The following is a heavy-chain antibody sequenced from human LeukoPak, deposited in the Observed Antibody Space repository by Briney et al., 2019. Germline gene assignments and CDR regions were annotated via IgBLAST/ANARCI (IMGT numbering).Heavy chain of an antibody. D-gene: IGHD6-19*01. CDR3: ARGIAVAGTPHWYFDL. CDR2: INHSGST. J-gene: IGHJ2*01. Sequence: SETLSLTCAVYGGSFSGYYWSWIRQPPGKGLEWIGEINHSGSTNYNPSLKSRATISVDTSKNQFSLKLSSVTAADTAVYYCARGIAVAGTPHWYFDLWGRGTLVTVSS. CDR1: GGSFSGYY. V-gene: IGHV4-34*01.